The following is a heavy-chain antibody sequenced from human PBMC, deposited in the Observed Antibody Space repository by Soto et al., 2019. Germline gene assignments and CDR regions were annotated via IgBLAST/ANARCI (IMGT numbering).Heavy chain of an antibody. CDR1: GGSLTNLY. J-gene: IGHJ5*01. Sequence: QVQLQESGPGLLKPSETLSLNCTVSGGSLTNLYWSWIRQSPGKGLEWIGFIYYSGTTNYNPSLKSRVTISIDPSKNQFSLKVQSVTAADTAFYYCVRVGDSSGRFGGWFESWGQGALVTVSS. CDR2: IYYSGTT. V-gene: IGHV4-59*11. CDR3: VRVGDSSGRFGGWFES. D-gene: IGHD6-19*01.